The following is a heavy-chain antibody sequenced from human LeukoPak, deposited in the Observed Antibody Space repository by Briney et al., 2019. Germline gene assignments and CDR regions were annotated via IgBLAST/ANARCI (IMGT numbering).Heavy chain of an antibody. CDR1: GFTFSSYA. V-gene: IGHV3-23*01. CDR3: AKKGDSGLNSAYYFDS. CDR2: ISGSGGST. D-gene: IGHD6-19*01. J-gene: IGHJ4*02. Sequence: QTGGSLRLSCAASGFTFSSYAMSWVRQAPGKGLEWVSAISGSGGSTYYADSVKGRFTMSRDNSKNTLYLQMNSLRAEDTAVYYCAKKGDSGLNSAYYFDSWGQGTLVIVSS.